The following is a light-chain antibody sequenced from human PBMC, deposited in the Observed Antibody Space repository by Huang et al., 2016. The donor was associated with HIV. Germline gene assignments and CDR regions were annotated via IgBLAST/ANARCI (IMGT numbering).Light chain of an antibody. CDR3: QQYNDWSAVT. CDR1: QNIGGS. Sequence: EIVMTQSPATLSVSPGERATLSCRASQNIGGSLAWYQKKPGQAPRLLIYEASTRATGIPARFSGSESGTDFTLTISSLQSEDFAVYYCQQYNDWSAVTFCGGTKVEI. J-gene: IGKJ4*01. V-gene: IGKV3-15*01. CDR2: EAS.